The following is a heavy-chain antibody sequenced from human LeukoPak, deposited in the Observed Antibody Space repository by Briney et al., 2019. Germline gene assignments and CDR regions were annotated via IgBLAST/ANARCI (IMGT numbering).Heavy chain of an antibody. CDR3: ARVTYYYDSSGFVGFDR. CDR1: GYTFTGYY. D-gene: IGHD3-22*01. CDR2: INPNSGGT. Sequence: ASVKVSCKASGYTFTGYYMHWVRQAPGQGLEWMGWINPNSGGTNYAQKFQGRVTMTRNTSISTAYMELSSLRSEDTAVYYCARVTYYYDSSGFVGFDRWGQGTLVTVSS. J-gene: IGHJ5*02. V-gene: IGHV1-2*02.